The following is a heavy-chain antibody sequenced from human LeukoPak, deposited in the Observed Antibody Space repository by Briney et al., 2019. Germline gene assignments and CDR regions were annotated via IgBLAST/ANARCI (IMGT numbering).Heavy chain of an antibody. J-gene: IGHJ4*02. CDR2: INPQNGNT. Sequence: ASVKVSCKASGYSFTTYVITWVRQAPGQGPEWLGWINPQNGNTNFAQRFQGRVTMTTDTSTNIAYMELRSLTSDDTAVYYCARACTTFITQWCFSDFWGQGTLVTVSS. V-gene: IGHV1-18*04. CDR3: ARACTTFITQWCFSDF. CDR1: GYSFTTYV. D-gene: IGHD2/OR15-2a*01.